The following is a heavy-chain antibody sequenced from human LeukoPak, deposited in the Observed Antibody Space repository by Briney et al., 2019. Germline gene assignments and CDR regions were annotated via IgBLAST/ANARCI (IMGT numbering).Heavy chain of an antibody. D-gene: IGHD6-6*01. CDR2: IIPIFGTA. CDR1: GGTFSSYA. Sequence: GASVKVSCKASGGTFSSYAISWVRQAPGQGLEWMGGIIPIFGTANYAQKFQGRVTITTDESTSTAYMELSSLRSEDTAVYYCARRTSIAAHHYYVDVWGKGTTVTVSS. J-gene: IGHJ6*03. CDR3: ARRTSIAAHHYYVDV. V-gene: IGHV1-69*05.